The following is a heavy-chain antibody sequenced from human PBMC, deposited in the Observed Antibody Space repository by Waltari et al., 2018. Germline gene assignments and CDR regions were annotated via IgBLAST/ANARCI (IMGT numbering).Heavy chain of an antibody. CDR2: ISGAGENS. CDR3: AKDQGYAGKDGDLRH. V-gene: IGHV3-23*04. CDR1: GCRLSKYA. J-gene: IGHJ1*01. D-gene: IGHD2-2*01. Sequence: EVQLVESGGGLVQPGGSLKLSCGVSGCRLSKYAMSWVRQAPGKGLEWVSGISGAGENSYYADSVKGRFTISRDNSKNILFLQMNSLRAEDTAVYYCAKDQGYAGKDGDLRHWGQGSLVSVSS.